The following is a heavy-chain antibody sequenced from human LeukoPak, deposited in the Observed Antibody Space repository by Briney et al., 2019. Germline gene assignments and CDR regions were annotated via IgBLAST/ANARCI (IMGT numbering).Heavy chain of an antibody. CDR1: GYTFTSYG. CDR2: MNPNSGNT. CDR3: ARGVRNYYYYYYMDV. Sequence: ASVKVFCKASGYTFTSYGISWVRQATGQGLEWMGWMNPNSGNTGYAQKFQGRVTITRNTSISTAYMELSSLRSEDTAVYYCARGVRNYYYYYYMDVWGKGTTVTVSS. J-gene: IGHJ6*03. D-gene: IGHD3-16*02. V-gene: IGHV1-8*03.